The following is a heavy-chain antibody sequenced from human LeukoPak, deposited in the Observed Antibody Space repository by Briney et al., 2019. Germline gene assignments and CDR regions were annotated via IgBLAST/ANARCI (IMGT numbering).Heavy chain of an antibody. Sequence: SETLSLTCTVSGASISGYYWSCVRHPPGKRREFIGYIYNSLNDYNPSLKSRVIISSDPSKNQLSLRLSSMTAADPAVYYCAILPPVWGKGTLVTVSS. CDR2: IYNSLN. V-gene: IGHV4-59*01. CDR3: AILPPV. CDR1: GASISGYY. J-gene: IGHJ4*02.